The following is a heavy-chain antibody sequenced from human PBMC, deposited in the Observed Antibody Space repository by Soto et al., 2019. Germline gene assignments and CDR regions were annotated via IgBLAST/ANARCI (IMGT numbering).Heavy chain of an antibody. CDR2: ITPMFRSA. J-gene: IGHJ5*02. CDR1: GGTFNRNA. CDR3: AREGEHNYGLGRGQPFDP. D-gene: IGHD4-17*01. Sequence: QVQLVQSGAEVKKSGSSVKVSCKAYGGTFNRNAINWVRQAPGQGLEWMGGITPMFRSATYAQQFQGRVTIIADESTNTVYMEMSSLRSDDTAMYYCAREGEHNYGLGRGQPFDPWGQGTLVTVSS. V-gene: IGHV1-69*01.